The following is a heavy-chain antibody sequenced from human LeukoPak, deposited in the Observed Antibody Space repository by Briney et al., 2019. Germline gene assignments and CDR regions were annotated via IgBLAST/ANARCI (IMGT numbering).Heavy chain of an antibody. J-gene: IGHJ4*02. V-gene: IGHV3-30*18. Sequence: PGRSLRLSCAASGFTFSSYGMHWVRQAPGKGLEWVAVTSHDGSNKYYADSVKGRFTISRDNSKNTLYLQMSTLRAEDTAVYYCAKDVGATSKTTYYFDYWGQGTLVTVSS. CDR2: TSHDGSNK. CDR3: AKDVGATSKTTYYFDY. D-gene: IGHD1-26*01. CDR1: GFTFSSYG.